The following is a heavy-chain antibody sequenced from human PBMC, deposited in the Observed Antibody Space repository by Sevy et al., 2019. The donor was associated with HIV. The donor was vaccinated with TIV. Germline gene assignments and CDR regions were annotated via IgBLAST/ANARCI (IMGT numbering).Heavy chain of an antibody. D-gene: IGHD6-19*01. CDR3: ARHDLSGWYFDF. Sequence: GGSLRLSCVASGFTFSSYSMNWVRQAPGKGLEWVSYISSSSDSSRTLYYADSVKGRFSISRDNAKNSVHLQMTSLRVEDTAVYYCARHDLSGWYFDFWGHGTLVTVSS. V-gene: IGHV3-48*01. CDR2: ISSSSDSSRTL. J-gene: IGHJ4*01. CDR1: GFTFSSYS.